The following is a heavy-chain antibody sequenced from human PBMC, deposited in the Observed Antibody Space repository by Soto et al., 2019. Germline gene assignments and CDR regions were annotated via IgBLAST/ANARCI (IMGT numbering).Heavy chain of an antibody. J-gene: IGHJ1*01. Sequence: EGQLVESGGGLVQPGGSLRLSCQVSGFTFRSYWMTWVRRAPGKGLEWVANINLDGSEKYYVDAVKGRFTISRDNAKNSLHRDLRYLRANDTAVYYCARGAMAGNEVPGDWGQGTLVTVSS. CDR1: GFTFRSYW. D-gene: IGHD1-1*01. CDR3: ARGAMAGNEVPGD. CDR2: INLDGSEK. V-gene: IGHV3-7*05.